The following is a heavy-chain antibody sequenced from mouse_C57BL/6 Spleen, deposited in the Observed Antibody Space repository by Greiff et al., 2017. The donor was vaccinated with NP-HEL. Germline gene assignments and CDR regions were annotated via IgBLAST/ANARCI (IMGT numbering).Heavy chain of an antibody. Sequence: EVQLQQSGAELVRPGASVKLSCTASGFNIKDYYMHWVKQRTEQGVEWIGRIDPEDGDTEYAPKFQGKATMIADTSSNTAYLQLSSLTSEDTAVYYCTMGLRRPYSFGNWGQGATRTVSS. CDR3: TMGLRRPYSFGN. D-gene: IGHD2-2*01. CDR1: GFNIKDYY. J-gene: IGHJ2*01. CDR2: IDPEDGDT. V-gene: IGHV14-1*01.